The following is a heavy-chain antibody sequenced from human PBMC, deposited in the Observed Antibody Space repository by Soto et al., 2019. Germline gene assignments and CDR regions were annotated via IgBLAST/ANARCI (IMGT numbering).Heavy chain of an antibody. Sequence: GSLRLYCADSGFTFSSYEMNWVRQAPGKGLEWVSYISSSGSTIYYADSVKGRFTISRDNAKNSLYLQMNSLRAEDTAVYYCARGGPDYFVISGLDAFDIWVQGTMVTVSS. J-gene: IGHJ3*02. CDR3: ARGGPDYFVISGLDAFDI. D-gene: IGHD3-22*01. V-gene: IGHV3-48*03. CDR1: GFTFSSYE. CDR2: ISSSGSTI.